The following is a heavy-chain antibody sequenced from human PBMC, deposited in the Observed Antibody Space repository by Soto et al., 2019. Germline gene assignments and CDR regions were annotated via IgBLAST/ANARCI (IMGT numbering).Heavy chain of an antibody. Sequence: NPSETLSLTCSVSGGSVSNKTYYWSWIRQPPGKRLEWIGYVYYSGTTNYNPSLKSRGTISVDLSKNQFSLSLRSVTTADTAMYYCARTTAVPNSLRSRYFFDYWGQGTLVTVSS. CDR3: ARTTAVPNSLRSRYFFDY. CDR2: VYYSGTT. J-gene: IGHJ4*02. V-gene: IGHV4-61*01. D-gene: IGHD4-17*01. CDR1: GGSVSNKTYY.